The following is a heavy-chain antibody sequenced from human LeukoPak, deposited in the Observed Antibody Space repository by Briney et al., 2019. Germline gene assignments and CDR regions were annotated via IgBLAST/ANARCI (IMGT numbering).Heavy chain of an antibody. Sequence: PSETLSLTCAVDGVSFSGYYWSWIRQPPGKGLEWIGEINHSGSTNYNPSLKSGVTISVDTSKNQFSLKLSSVTAADTAVYYCARGVRSSWYVPFDYWGQGTLVTVSS. CDR3: ARGVRSSWYVPFDY. CDR1: GVSFSGYY. CDR2: INHSGST. J-gene: IGHJ4*02. V-gene: IGHV4-34*01. D-gene: IGHD6-13*01.